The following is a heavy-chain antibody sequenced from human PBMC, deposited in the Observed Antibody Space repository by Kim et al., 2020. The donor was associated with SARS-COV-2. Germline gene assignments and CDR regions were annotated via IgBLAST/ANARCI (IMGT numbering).Heavy chain of an antibody. V-gene: IGHV1-69*04. Sequence: SVKVSCKASGGTFSSYAISWVRQAPGQGLEWMGRIIPILGIANYAQKFQGRVTITADKSTSTAYMELSSLRSEDTAVYYCATSYYYDSSGYFYLEYYYGMDVWGQGTTVTVSS. J-gene: IGHJ6*02. CDR2: IIPILGIA. CDR1: GGTFSSYA. CDR3: ATSYYYDSSGYFYLEYYYGMDV. D-gene: IGHD3-22*01.